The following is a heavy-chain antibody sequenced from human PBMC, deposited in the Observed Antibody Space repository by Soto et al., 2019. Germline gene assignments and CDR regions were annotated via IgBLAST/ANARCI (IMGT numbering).Heavy chain of an antibody. CDR1: GGSISSGGYY. CDR3: ARGVGGLVHINRRFDP. Sequence: PSETLSLTCTVSGGSISSGGYYWSWIRQHPGKGLEWIGYIYYSGSTYYNPSLKSRVTISVDTSKNQFSLKLSSVTAADTAVYYCARGVGGLVHINRRFDPWGQGTLVTVSS. V-gene: IGHV4-31*03. J-gene: IGHJ5*02. D-gene: IGHD3-9*01. CDR2: IYYSGST.